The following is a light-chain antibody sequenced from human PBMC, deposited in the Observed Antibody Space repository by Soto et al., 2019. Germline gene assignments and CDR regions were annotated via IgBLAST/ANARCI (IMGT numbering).Light chain of an antibody. CDR3: QQYGSSPPWT. CDR2: GAS. Sequence: EIVLTQSPGTLSLSPGERATLSCRASQSVSSSHLAWYQQKPGQAPTLLIYGASSRATGIPDRFSGSGSGTDFTLTISRLEPEDFAVYYCQQYGSSPPWTFGQGTKVEIK. J-gene: IGKJ1*01. V-gene: IGKV3-20*01. CDR1: QSVSSSH.